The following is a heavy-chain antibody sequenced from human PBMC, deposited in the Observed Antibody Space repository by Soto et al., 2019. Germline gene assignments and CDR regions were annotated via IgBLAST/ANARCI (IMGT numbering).Heavy chain of an antibody. V-gene: IGHV3-23*01. CDR3: AKDHGPMIVVVITHHPDPFAV. CDR2: ISGSGGGT. J-gene: IGHJ3*01. Sequence: GGSLRHSCGGSGVTFSTYAMSWVRQAPGKWLEWVSGISGSGGGTYYADSVKGRFTISRDNSKNTLYLQMNSLRAEDTAVYYCAKDHGPMIVVVITHHPDPFAVSGQRTIVPVSS. D-gene: IGHD3-22*01. CDR1: GVTFSTYA.